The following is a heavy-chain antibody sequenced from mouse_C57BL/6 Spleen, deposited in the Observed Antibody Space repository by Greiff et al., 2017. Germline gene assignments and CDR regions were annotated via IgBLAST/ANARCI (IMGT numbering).Heavy chain of an antibody. CDR2: IDPSDSYT. J-gene: IGHJ1*03. V-gene: IGHV1-59*01. Sequence: QVQLQQPGAELVRPGTSVKLSCKASGYTFTSYWLHWVKQRPGQGLEWIGVIDPSDSYTNYNQKFKGQATLTVDTSSSTAYMQLSSLTSEDSAVYYGASRGGLRRGYFDVWGTGTTVTVSS. D-gene: IGHD2-4*01. CDR1: GYTFTSYW. CDR3: ASRGGLRRGYFDV.